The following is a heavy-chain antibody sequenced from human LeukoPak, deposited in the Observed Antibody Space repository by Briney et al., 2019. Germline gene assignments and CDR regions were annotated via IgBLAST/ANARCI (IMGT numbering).Heavy chain of an antibody. J-gene: IGHJ4*02. Sequence: SETLSLTCTVSGGSISSSSYYWGWIRQPPGKELEWIGSIYYSGSTYYNPSLKSRVTISVDTSKNQFSLKLSSVTAADTAVYYCARHKAYCSGGSCYFDYWGQGTLVTVSS. CDR1: GGSISSSSYY. D-gene: IGHD2-15*01. CDR2: IYYSGST. V-gene: IGHV4-39*01. CDR3: ARHKAYCSGGSCYFDY.